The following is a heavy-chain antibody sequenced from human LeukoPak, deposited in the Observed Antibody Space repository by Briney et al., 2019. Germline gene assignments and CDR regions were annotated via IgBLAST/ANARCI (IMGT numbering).Heavy chain of an antibody. CDR2: INAGNGNT. J-gene: IGHJ4*02. D-gene: IGHD3-10*01. Sequence: ASVKVSCKASGYTFTSYAMHWVRQAPGQRLEWMGWINAGNGNTKYSQKFQGRVTFTRDTSASTAYMELSSLRSEDTAVYYCARGGLWFGSLGLYFDYWGQGTLVTVSS. V-gene: IGHV1-3*01. CDR1: GYTFTSYA. CDR3: ARGGLWFGSLGLYFDY.